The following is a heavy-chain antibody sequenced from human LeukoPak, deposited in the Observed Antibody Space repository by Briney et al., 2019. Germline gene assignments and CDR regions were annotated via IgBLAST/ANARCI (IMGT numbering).Heavy chain of an antibody. CDR1: GFTFDDYA. J-gene: IGHJ4*02. Sequence: GGSLRLSCAASGFTFDDYAMHWVRQAPGKGLEWVSGISWNSGSIGYADSVKGRFTISRDNAKNSLYLQMNSLRAEDTALYYCAKARSGYYSYYFDYWGQGTLVTVSS. D-gene: IGHD3-22*01. CDR3: AKARSGYYSYYFDY. CDR2: ISWNSGSI. V-gene: IGHV3-9*01.